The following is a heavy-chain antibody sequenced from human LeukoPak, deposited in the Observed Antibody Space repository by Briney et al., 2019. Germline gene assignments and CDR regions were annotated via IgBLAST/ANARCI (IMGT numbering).Heavy chain of an antibody. V-gene: IGHV3-30*04. Sequence: GGSLRLSCAASGYTFSNYALQWVRQAPGKGLEWVAVISHDGRNKNYADSVKGRFTISRDNYKNTLYLQVSSLRAEDTAVYYCARDVGRDTITTEIAYWGQGALVTVTS. CDR1: GYTFSNYA. CDR2: ISHDGRNK. D-gene: IGHD3-9*01. J-gene: IGHJ4*02. CDR3: ARDVGRDTITTEIAY.